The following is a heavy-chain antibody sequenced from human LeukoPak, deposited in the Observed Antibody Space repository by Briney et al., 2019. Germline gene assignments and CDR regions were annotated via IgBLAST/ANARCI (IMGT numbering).Heavy chain of an antibody. CDR3: AIRRRYDILTGYYKDY. CDR2: IRYDGSNK. J-gene: IGHJ4*02. D-gene: IGHD3-9*01. CDR1: GFTFSSYG. Sequence: GGSLRLXCAASGFTFSSYGMHWVRQAPGKGLEWVAFIRYDGSNKYYADSVKGRFTISRDNSKNTLYLQMNSLRAEDTAVYYCAIRRRYDILTGYYKDYWGQGTLVTVSS. V-gene: IGHV3-30*02.